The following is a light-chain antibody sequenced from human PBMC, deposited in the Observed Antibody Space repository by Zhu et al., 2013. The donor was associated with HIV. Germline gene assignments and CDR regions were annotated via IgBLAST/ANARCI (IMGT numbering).Light chain of an antibody. CDR1: QSVSSY. J-gene: IGKJ3*01. CDR3: QQYNNWPGCT. V-gene: IGKV3-11*01. CDR2: DAS. Sequence: EIVLTQSPATLSLSPGERATLSCRASQSVSSYLAWYQQKPGQAPRLLIYDASNRATGIPARFSGSGSGTDFTLTXSSLEPEDFAVYYCQQYNNWPGCTFGPGTKVDIK.